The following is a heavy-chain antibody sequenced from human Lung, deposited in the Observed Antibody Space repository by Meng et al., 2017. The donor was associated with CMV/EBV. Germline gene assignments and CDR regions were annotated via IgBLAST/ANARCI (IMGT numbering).Heavy chain of an antibody. V-gene: IGHV3-23*01. CDR3: AKRRPYYGMDV. CDR1: GFTFSTYA. J-gene: IGHJ6*01. CDR2: INSGSRGTI. Sequence: GESLKISCATSGFTFSTYAMNWVRQAPGKGLEWVSTINSGSRGTIFYANSVRGRFTISRDDSRNTLYLQMISLRAEDTAIYYCAKRRPYYGMDVWGQGTAVTVSS.